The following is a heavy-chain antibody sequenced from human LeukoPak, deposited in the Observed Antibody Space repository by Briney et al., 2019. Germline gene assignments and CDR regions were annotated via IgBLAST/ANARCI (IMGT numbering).Heavy chain of an antibody. J-gene: IGHJ4*02. CDR2: ITGSGTDT. CDR3: AKGSSSSRPYYFDY. Sequence: GGSLRLSCAASGFTFYNYAMSWVRQAPGKGLEWVPAITGSGTDTFHADSVKGRFTISRDNSDSTLYLQMNSLRAEDTAAYYCAKGSSSSRPYYFDYWAQGTLVTVSS. CDR1: GFTFYNYA. D-gene: IGHD6-6*01. V-gene: IGHV3-23*01.